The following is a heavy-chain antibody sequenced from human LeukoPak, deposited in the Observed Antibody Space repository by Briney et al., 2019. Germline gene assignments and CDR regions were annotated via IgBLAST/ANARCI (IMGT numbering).Heavy chain of an antibody. CDR1: GFTFSSYA. CDR2: ISGSGGST. CDR3: AKGSGEYSSGWYGRERLNDY. J-gene: IGHJ4*02. V-gene: IGHV3-23*01. D-gene: IGHD6-19*01. Sequence: GGSLRLSCAASGFTFSSYAMSWVRQAPGKGLEWVSAISGSGGSTYYADSVKGRFTISRDNSKNTLYLQMNSLRAEDTAVYYCAKGSGEYSSGWYGRERLNDYWGQGTLVTVSA.